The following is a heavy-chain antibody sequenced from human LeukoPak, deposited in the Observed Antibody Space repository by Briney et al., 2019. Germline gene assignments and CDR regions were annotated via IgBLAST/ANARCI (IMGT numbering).Heavy chain of an antibody. J-gene: IGHJ4*02. CDR2: ISSSSSTI. V-gene: IGHV3-48*04. CDR1: GFTFSSYS. CDR3: ARGPPSSGSNHPDY. Sequence: GGSLRLSCAASGFTFSSYSMNWVRQAPGKGLEWVSYISSSSSTIYYADSVKGRFTISRDNAKNSLYLQMNSLRAEDTAVYYCARGPPSSGSNHPDYWGQGTLVTVSS. D-gene: IGHD1-14*01.